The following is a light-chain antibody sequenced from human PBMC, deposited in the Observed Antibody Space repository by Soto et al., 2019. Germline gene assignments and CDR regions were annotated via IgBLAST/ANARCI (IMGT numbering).Light chain of an antibody. Sequence: EIVMTQSPATLSVSPGERATLSCRASQSVSSNLAWYQQKPGQAPRLLIYGASTRATGIPARFSGSGSGTEFTLTISSLQSEDFAVYYCQQYNTGWTFGQGTKVEIK. CDR2: GAS. V-gene: IGKV3-15*01. CDR1: QSVSSN. CDR3: QQYNTGWT. J-gene: IGKJ1*01.